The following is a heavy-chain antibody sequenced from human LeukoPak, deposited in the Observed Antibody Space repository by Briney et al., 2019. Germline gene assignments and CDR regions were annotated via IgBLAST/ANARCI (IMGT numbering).Heavy chain of an antibody. CDR1: GVSISSSSYY. CDR3: ARSPRHGPGYYFDY. CDR2: IYYSGST. Sequence: SETLSLTCTVSGVSISSSSYYWGWIRQPPGKGLEWIGSIYYSGSTYYNPSLESRVTISVDTSKNQFSLKLSSVTAADTAVYYCARSPRHGPGYYFDYWGQGTLVTVSS. V-gene: IGHV4-39*01. J-gene: IGHJ4*02. D-gene: IGHD3-10*01.